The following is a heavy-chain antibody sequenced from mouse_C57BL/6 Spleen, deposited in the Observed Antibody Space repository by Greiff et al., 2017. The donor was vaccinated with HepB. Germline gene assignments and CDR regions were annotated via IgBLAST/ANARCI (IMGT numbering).Heavy chain of an antibody. CDR3: ARKSNCTWFAY. V-gene: IGHV1-52*01. Sequence: QVQLQQPGAELVRPGSSVKLSCKASGYTFTSYWMHWVKQRPIQGLEWIGNIDPSDSETHYNQKFKDKATLTVDKSSSTAYMQLSSLTSEDSAVSYCARKSNCTWFAYWGQGTLVTVSA. CDR1: GYTFTSYW. J-gene: IGHJ3*01. CDR2: IDPSDSET. D-gene: IGHD2-5*01.